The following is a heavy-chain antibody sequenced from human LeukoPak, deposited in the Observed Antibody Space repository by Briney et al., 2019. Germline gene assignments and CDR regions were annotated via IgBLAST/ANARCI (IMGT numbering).Heavy chain of an antibody. J-gene: IGHJ4*02. Sequence: AGGSLRLSCSASGFTFSSYAMDWVRQAPGKGLEWVAVISYDGSNKYYADSVKGRFTISRDNSKNTLYLQMNSLRAEDTAVYYCAKDPGDRTTIKYYFDYWGQGTLVTVSS. CDR2: ISYDGSNK. CDR1: GFTFSSYA. V-gene: IGHV3-30*04. D-gene: IGHD1/OR15-1a*01. CDR3: AKDPGDRTTIKYYFDY.